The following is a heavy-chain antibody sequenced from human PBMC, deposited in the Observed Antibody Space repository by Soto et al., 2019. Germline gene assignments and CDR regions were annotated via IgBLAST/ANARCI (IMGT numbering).Heavy chain of an antibody. CDR3: AEGSSYGDYHFDY. CDR2: ISGSGGST. V-gene: IGHV3-23*01. CDR1: GFTFSSYA. D-gene: IGHD4-17*01. J-gene: IGHJ4*02. Sequence: AGGSLRLSCAASGFTFSSYAMSWVPQAPGKGLEWVSAISGSGGSTYYADSVKGRFTISRDNSKNTLYLQMNSLRAEDTAVYYCAEGSSYGDYHFDYWGQGTLVTVSS.